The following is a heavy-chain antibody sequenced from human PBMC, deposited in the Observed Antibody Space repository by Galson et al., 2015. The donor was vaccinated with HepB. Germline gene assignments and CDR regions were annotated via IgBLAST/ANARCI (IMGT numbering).Heavy chain of an antibody. V-gene: IGHV3-64D*06. CDR2: ISSNGGST. CDR1: GFTFSSYA. CDR3: VISFLAMVRGVIITSYGMDV. Sequence: SLRLSCAASGFTFSSYAMHWVRQAPGKGLEYVSAISSNGGSTYYADSVKGRFTISRDNSKNTLYLQMSSLRAEDTAVYYCVISFLAMVRGVIITSYGMDVWGQGTTVTVSS. D-gene: IGHD3-10*01. J-gene: IGHJ6*02.